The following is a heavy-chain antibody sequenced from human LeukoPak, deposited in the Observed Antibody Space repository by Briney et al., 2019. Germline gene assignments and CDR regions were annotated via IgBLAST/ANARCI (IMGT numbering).Heavy chain of an antibody. J-gene: IGHJ4*02. D-gene: IGHD7-27*01. V-gene: IGHV3-23*01. Sequence: PGGSLRLSCAASGFSFNSYAVSWVRQAPGRGLEWVSGISDGGGRTYYADSVKGRFTISRDNSKNTLYLQMNSLRAEDTAVYYWAKVQLGMGVDYWGQGNLVTVSS. CDR3: AKVQLGMGVDY. CDR2: ISDGGGRT. CDR1: GFSFNSYA.